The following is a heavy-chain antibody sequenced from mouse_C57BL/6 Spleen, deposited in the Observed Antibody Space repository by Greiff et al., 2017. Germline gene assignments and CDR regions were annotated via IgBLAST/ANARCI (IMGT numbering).Heavy chain of an antibody. CDR2: IYPRDGST. Sequence: VKLMESGPELVKPGASVKLSCKASGYTFTSYDINWVKQRPGQGLEWIGWIYPRDGSTKYNEKFKGKATLTVDTSSSTAYMQLLSLTSEDSAVYFCSRGKLTGAYGDFDVWGTGTTVTVSS. CDR3: SRGKLTGAYGDFDV. D-gene: IGHD4-1*01. V-gene: IGHV1-85*01. J-gene: IGHJ1*03. CDR1: GYTFTSYD.